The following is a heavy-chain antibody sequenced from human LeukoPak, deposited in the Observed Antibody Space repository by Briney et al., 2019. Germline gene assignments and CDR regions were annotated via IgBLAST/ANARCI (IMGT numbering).Heavy chain of an antibody. J-gene: IGHJ4*02. CDR1: GFNFNNFP. CDR2: IRPSDGST. V-gene: IGHV3-23*01. D-gene: IGHD6-19*01. CDR3: AKLTSGWFEDF. Sequence: GGPLRLSCATSGFNFNNFPMTWVRQATGKGLEWVSAIRPSDGSTFYADSVKGRFTISRDSSKSTLYLQMNSLRAEDTAVYYCAKLTSGWFEDFWGQGTLFTVSS.